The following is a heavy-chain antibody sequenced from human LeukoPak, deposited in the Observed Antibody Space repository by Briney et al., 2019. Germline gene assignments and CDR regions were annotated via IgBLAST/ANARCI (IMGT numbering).Heavy chain of an antibody. CDR3: ARAGVIAVANYYYGMDV. CDR2: IIPILGIA. D-gene: IGHD6-19*01. J-gene: IGHJ6*02. CDR1: GVTFSSYA. V-gene: IGHV1-69*04. Sequence: SVKVSSKASGVTFSSYAISWVRQAPGQGLEWMGRIIPILGIANYAQKFEGRVTITADKSTSTAYMELSSLRSEDTAVYYCARAGVIAVANYYYGMDVWGQGTTVTVSS.